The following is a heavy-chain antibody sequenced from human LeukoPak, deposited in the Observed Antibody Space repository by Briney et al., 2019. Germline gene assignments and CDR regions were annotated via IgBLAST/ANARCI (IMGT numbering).Heavy chain of an antibody. CDR2: IYSSGGT. V-gene: IGHV3-53*01. D-gene: IGHD3-10*01. J-gene: IGHJ3*01. CDR3: ARELKYVSGSYSHAFDV. CDR1: GFPVSSNY. Sequence: GGSLRLFCAASGFPVSSNYMSWVRQAPGKGLEWVSVIYSSGGTYYAGSVKGRFTISRDNSKNTLYLQMNSLSAEDTAVYYCARELKYVSGSYSHAFDVWGQGTMVTVSS.